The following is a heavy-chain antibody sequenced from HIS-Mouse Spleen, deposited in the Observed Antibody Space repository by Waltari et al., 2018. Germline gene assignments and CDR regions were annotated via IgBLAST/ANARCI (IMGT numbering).Heavy chain of an antibody. J-gene: IGHJ3*02. D-gene: IGHD6-13*01. CDR3: ARVGGQQLITDAFDI. CDR1: GFTFSSYW. Sequence: EVQLVESGGGLVQPGGSLRLSCAASGFTFSSYWISWVRQAPGKGLEGVAKIKQHGSEKHYVDSVKGRFTISRDNAKNSLYLQMNSLRAEDTAVYYCARVGGQQLITDAFDIWGQGTMVTVSS. V-gene: IGHV3-7*01. CDR2: IKQHGSEK.